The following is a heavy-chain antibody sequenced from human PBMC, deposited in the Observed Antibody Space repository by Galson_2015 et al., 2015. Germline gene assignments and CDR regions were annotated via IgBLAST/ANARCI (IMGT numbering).Heavy chain of an antibody. D-gene: IGHD2-15*01. J-gene: IGHJ3*02. V-gene: IGHV3-53*01. CDR3: ARGGRVAMNLLSAFDI. Sequence: GRFIISRDNSKNTLYLQMNSLRVEDTAVYFCARGGRVAMNLLSAFDIWGQGTMVTVSS.